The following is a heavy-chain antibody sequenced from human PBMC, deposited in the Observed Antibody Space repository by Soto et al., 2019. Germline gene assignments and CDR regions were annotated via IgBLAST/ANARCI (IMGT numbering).Heavy chain of an antibody. D-gene: IGHD6-13*01. CDR1: GFTFSDYG. CDR2: ILYHGHNE. V-gene: IGHV3-30*03. J-gene: IGHJ4*02. CDR3: ARSAAGTIPTDY. Sequence: QVQLVESGGGVVQPGRSLRLSCAASGFTFSDYGMHWVRQAQGKGLEWVAMILYHGHNEHYADSVKGRFTISRDNSNNTLYLQMNSLTTEDTAVYYCARSAAGTIPTDYWGQGTLVTVSS.